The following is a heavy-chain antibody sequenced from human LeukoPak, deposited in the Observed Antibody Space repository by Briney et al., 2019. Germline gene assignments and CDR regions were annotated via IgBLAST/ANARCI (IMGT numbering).Heavy chain of an antibody. J-gene: IGHJ4*02. CDR3: ARDTGEQLLWFGESAIDY. Sequence: ASVKVSCKASGYTFTSYGISWVRQAPGQGLEWMGWISAYNGNTNYAQKLQGRVTMTTDTSTSTAYMELRSLRSDDTAVYYCARDTGEQLLWFGESAIDYWGQGTLVTVSS. V-gene: IGHV1-18*01. CDR1: GYTFTSYG. CDR2: ISAYNGNT. D-gene: IGHD3-10*01.